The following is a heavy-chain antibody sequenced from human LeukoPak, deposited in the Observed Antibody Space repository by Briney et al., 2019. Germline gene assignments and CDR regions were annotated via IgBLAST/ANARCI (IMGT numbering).Heavy chain of an antibody. V-gene: IGHV3-30-3*01. CDR1: GFTFSSYA. CDR2: ILYDGSNT. CDR3: ARDRSLFSGTYSLGIFDI. D-gene: IGHD1-26*01. Sequence: TGGSLRLSCTASGFTFSSYAVHWVRQAPGKGLEWVALILYDGSNTYYADSVRGRFTVSRDNSKNTLHLQMNSLRAEDTAMYYCARDRSLFSGTYSLGIFDIWGQGTMVTVSS. J-gene: IGHJ3*02.